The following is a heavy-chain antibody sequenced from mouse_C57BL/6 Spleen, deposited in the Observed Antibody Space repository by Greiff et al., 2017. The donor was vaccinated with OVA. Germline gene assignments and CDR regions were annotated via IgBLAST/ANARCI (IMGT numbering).Heavy chain of an antibody. J-gene: IGHJ4*01. Sequence: QVQLQQPGAELVKPGASVKLSCKASGYTFTSYWMHWVKQRPGQGLEWIGMIHPNSGSTNYNEKFKSKATLTVDKSSSTAYMQLSSLTPEDSAVYYCARCGSSSYAMDYWGQGTSVTVSS. D-gene: IGHD1-1*01. CDR1: GYTFTSYW. CDR3: ARCGSSSYAMDY. V-gene: IGHV1-64*01. CDR2: IHPNSGST.